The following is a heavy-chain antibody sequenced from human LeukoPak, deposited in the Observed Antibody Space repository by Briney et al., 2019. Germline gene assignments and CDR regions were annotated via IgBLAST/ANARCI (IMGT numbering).Heavy chain of an antibody. CDR2: IYPDDSDT. CDR3: ASSIVAGYFDY. V-gene: IGHV5-51*01. D-gene: IGHD6-19*01. CDR1: GYNFPTYW. J-gene: IGHJ4*02. Sequence: GESLKISCKASGYNFPTYWIGWVRQMPGKGLEWMGIIYPDDSDTRYSPSFQGQVTISADKSISTAYLQWSGLKASDTAMYYCASSIVAGYFDYWGQGTLVTVSS.